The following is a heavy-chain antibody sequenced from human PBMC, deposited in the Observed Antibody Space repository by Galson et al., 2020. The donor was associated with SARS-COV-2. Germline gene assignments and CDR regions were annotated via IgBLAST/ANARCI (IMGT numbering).Heavy chain of an antibody. CDR1: SGSISSSSYY. CDR2: IYYSGSP. D-gene: IGHD5-12*01. V-gene: IGHV4-39*01. CDR3: ARTKRAYRGYEPYYFDY. J-gene: IGHJ4*02. Sequence: SETLSLTCTVSSGSISSSSYYWGWIRQPPGKGLEWTGSIYYSGSPYYNPSLKRRVTISVDTSKNQFSLKLTSVTAADTAVYYCARTKRAYRGYEPYYFDYWGQGTLVTVSS.